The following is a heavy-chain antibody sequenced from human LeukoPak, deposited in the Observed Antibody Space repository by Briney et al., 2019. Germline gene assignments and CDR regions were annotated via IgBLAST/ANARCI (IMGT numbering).Heavy chain of an antibody. J-gene: IGHJ4*02. CDR3: GRDWDWHVQF. CDR2: IGVFNGNR. Sequence: GASVKVSCKTSGYTFSRYGFSWVRQAPGHGLEWIGWIGVFNGNRNYAKSVQGRITLTADTSTNTTYMELRSLTSDDTAVYFCGRDWDWHVQFWGQGTLITVSS. D-gene: IGHD1-26*01. V-gene: IGHV1-18*01. CDR1: GYTFSRYG.